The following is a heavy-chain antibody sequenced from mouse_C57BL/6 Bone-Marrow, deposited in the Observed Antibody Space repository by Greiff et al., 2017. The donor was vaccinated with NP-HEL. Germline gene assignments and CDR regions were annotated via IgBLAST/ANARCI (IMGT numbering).Heavy chain of an antibody. CDR2: IWSGGST. CDR3: ARKGTTVVASHWYFDV. J-gene: IGHJ1*03. Sequence: VQLQQSGPGLVQPSQSLSITCTVSGFSLTSYGVHWVRQSPGKGLEWLGVIWSGGSTDYNAAFISRLSISKDNSKSQVFFKMNSLQADDTAIYYCARKGTTVVASHWYFDVWGTGTTVTVSS. V-gene: IGHV2-2*01. D-gene: IGHD1-1*01. CDR1: GFSLTSYG.